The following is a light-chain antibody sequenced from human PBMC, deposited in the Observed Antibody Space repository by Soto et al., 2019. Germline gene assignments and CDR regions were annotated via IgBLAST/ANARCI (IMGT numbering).Light chain of an antibody. CDR1: QSLTNNY. Sequence: LSLGTVSLKQEERATLSCRVSQSLTNNYFAWYLQKPGRALRLLIDGASTRATGIPDRFSGSGSGTDFTLTISRVEAEDVAVYYCTQSGSLPITFGQRRLPEVK. V-gene: IGKV3-20*01. CDR2: GAS. J-gene: IGKJ5*01. CDR3: TQSGSLPIT.